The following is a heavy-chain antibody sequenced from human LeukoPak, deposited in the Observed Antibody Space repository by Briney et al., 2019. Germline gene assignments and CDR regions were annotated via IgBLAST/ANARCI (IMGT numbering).Heavy chain of an antibody. CDR2: IYYSGST. CDR3: ARGRPTYEDAFDI. J-gene: IGHJ3*02. Sequence: SETLSLTCTVTGGSISSYYWSWIRQPPGKGLEWIGYIYYSGSTNYNPSPKSRVTISVDTSKNQFSLKLSSVTAADTAVYYCARGRPTYEDAFDIWGQGTMVTVSS. D-gene: IGHD2-8*01. CDR1: GGSISSYY. V-gene: IGHV4-59*01.